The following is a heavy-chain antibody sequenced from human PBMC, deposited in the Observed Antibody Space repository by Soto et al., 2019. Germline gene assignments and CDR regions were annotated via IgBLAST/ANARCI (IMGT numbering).Heavy chain of an antibody. D-gene: IGHD1-26*01. CDR3: AKDRFGIVGPVDY. J-gene: IGHJ4*02. CDR1: GLIFSDYA. Sequence: GGSLRLSCAASGLIFSDYAMSWVRQAPGKGLECVACISGSGDKTFYADSVKDRFTISRDNSKNTVSLHMNSLRVDDTAVYFCAKDRFGIVGPVDYWGPGTLVTVSS. CDR2: ISGSGDKT. V-gene: IGHV3-23*01.